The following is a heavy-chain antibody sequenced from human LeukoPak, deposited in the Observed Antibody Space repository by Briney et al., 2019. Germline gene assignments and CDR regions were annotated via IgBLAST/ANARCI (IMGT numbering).Heavy chain of an antibody. V-gene: IGHV1-2*02. J-gene: IGHJ4*02. CDR2: INPNTGDT. D-gene: IGHD6-19*01. CDR1: GYTFTGYY. CDR3: APTGGGWYVYYYDY. Sequence: ASVKVSCKASGYTFTGYYIHWVRQAPGQGLEWLGWINPNTGDTNYAQNFQGRVTMTRDTSISTAYMELSSLRSDGTAVYYCAPTGGGWYVYYYDYWGQGTLVTVSS.